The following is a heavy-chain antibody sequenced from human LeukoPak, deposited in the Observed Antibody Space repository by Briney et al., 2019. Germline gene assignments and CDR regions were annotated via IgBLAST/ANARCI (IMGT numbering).Heavy chain of an antibody. V-gene: IGHV3-73*01. D-gene: IGHD3-10*01. CDR2: IRSKANSYAT. Sequence: GSLRLHCAASGFTFSGSAMHWVRQASGKGLEWVGRIRSKANSYATAYAASVKGRFTISRDDSKNTAYLQMNSLKTEDTAVYYCTSLVSPTYYYGSGSYYNDYWGQGTLVTVSS. J-gene: IGHJ4*02. CDR1: GFTFSGSA. CDR3: TSLVSPTYYYGSGSYYNDY.